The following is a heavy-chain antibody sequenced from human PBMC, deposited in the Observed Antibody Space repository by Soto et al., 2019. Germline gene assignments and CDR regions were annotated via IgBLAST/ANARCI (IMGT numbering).Heavy chain of an antibody. J-gene: IGHJ4*02. CDR3: ARRNIDCISTSCQFDY. CDR1: GGSISSSSYY. D-gene: IGHD2-2*01. CDR2: AYYSGST. Sequence: SETLSLTCTVSGGSISSSSYYWGWIRQPPGKGLEWIGSAYYSGSTFYNPSLKSRVTIYVDTSKNQFSLKLSSVTAADTAVYYSARRNIDCISTSCQFDYWGQGTLVTVSS. V-gene: IGHV4-39*01.